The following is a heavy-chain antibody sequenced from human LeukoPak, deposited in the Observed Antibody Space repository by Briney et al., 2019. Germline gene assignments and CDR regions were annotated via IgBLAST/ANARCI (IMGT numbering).Heavy chain of an antibody. J-gene: IGHJ4*02. CDR3: ARASDDYHYGSGSYLGRIDY. CDR1: GGSISSHY. CDR2: IYYSGST. V-gene: IGHV4-59*11. Sequence: PSETLSLTCTVSGGSISSHYWSWIRQPPGKGLEWIGYIYYSGSTNYNPSLKSRVTISVDTSKSQFSLKMSSVTAADTAVYYCARASDDYHYGSGSYLGRIDYWGQGTLVTVSS. D-gene: IGHD3-10*01.